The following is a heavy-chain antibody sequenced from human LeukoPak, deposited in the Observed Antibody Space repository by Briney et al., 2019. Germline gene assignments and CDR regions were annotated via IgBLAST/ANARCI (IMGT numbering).Heavy chain of an antibody. CDR2: IYYSGST. CDR3: ARASDILTGYPFDY. J-gene: IGHJ4*02. V-gene: IGHV4-61*01. CDR1: GGSVSSVSHY. Sequence: SETLSLTCTVSGGSVSSVSHYWSWIRQPPGKGLEWIRYIYYSGSTNYNPSLKSRITISVDTSKNQFSLKLSSVTAADTAVYYCARASDILTGYPFDYWGQRTLATVSS. D-gene: IGHD3-9*01.